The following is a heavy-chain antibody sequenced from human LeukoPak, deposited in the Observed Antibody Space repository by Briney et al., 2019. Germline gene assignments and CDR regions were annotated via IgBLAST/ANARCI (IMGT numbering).Heavy chain of an antibody. Sequence: SETLSLTCSVSGDSISGSSYYWGWIRQPPGKGLEWIGSIYYSGSTYYNPSLKSRVTISVDTSKNQFSLKLSSVTAADTAVYYCARDPWAAYWGQGTLVTVSS. CDR1: GDSISGSSYY. D-gene: IGHD6-25*01. V-gene: IGHV4-39*07. CDR3: ARDPWAAY. J-gene: IGHJ4*02. CDR2: IYYSGST.